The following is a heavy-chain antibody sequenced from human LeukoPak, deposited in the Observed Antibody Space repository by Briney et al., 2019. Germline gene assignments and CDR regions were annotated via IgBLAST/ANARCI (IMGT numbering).Heavy chain of an antibody. V-gene: IGHV4-34*01. D-gene: IGHD1-26*01. CDR1: GGSFSGYY. CDR3: ARYRGSYWYGRDAFDI. J-gene: IGHJ3*02. Sequence: SETLSLTCAVYGGSFSGYYWSWIRQPPGKGLEWIGEINHSGSTNYNPSLKSRVTISVDTSKNQFSLKLSSVTAADTAVYYCARYRGSYWYGRDAFDIWGQGTMVTVSS. CDR2: INHSGST.